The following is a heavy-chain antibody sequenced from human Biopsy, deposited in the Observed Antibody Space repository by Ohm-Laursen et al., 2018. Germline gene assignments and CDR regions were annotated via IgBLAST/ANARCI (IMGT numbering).Heavy chain of an antibody. CDR3: AKASRNYYDSTGYYFDY. D-gene: IGHD3-22*01. J-gene: IGHJ4*02. Sequence: SLRLSCAASGFTVYNNYMTWVRQAPGRGLEWVSGITGSGDGAYYADSMRGRFTIARDNSRNTLYLQMNSLRADDTAVYYCAKASRNYYDSTGYYFDYWGQGTLVIVSS. V-gene: IGHV3-23*01. CDR1: GFTVYNNY. CDR2: ITGSGDGA.